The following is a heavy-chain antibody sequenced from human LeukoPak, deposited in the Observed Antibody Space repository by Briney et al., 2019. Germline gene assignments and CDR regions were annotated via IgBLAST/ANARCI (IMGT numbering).Heavy chain of an antibody. V-gene: IGHV5-10-1*01. CDR2: IDPSDSYT. CDR1: GYSFTNYW. Sequence: GESLKISCKGSGYSFTNYWIGWVRQMPGKGLEWMGRIDPSDSYTYYSPSFQGHVTISADKSISTAHLQWSSLKASDTAMYYCARHSGPLEALDIWGQGTMVTDSS. CDR3: ARHSGPLEALDI. J-gene: IGHJ3*02. D-gene: IGHD6-13*01.